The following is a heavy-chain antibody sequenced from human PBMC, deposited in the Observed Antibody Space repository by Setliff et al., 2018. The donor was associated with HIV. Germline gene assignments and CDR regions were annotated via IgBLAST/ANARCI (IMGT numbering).Heavy chain of an antibody. V-gene: IGHV1-3*04. D-gene: IGHD3-10*01. CDR2: INSGYGNT. Sequence: VASVKVSCKASGYTFTTYSMHWVRQAPGQRPEWMGWINSGYGNTKYSQEFQGRVTVTRDTTASTVYMELRSLRTEDTAVYYCARGYFGSSGFGFQHWGQGTAVTVSS. CDR3: ARGYFGSSGFGFQH. CDR1: GYTFTTYS. J-gene: IGHJ1*01.